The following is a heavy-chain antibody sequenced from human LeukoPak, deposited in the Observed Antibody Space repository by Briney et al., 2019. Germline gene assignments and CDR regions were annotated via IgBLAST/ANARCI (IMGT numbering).Heavy chain of an antibody. CDR3: ARRLYYYYGMDV. D-gene: IGHD2-21*01. Sequence: GGSLRLSCAASGFTFSSYSMNWARQAPGKGLEWVSPISSSSSYIYYADSVKGRFTISRDNAKNSLYLQMNSLRAEDTAVYYCARRLYYYYGMDVWGQGTTVTVSS. V-gene: IGHV3-21*01. CDR1: GFTFSSYS. CDR2: ISSSSSYI. J-gene: IGHJ6*02.